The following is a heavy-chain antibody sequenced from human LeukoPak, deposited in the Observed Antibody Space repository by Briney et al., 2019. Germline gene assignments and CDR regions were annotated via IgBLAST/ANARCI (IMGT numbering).Heavy chain of an antibody. Sequence: QPGGSLRLSCAASGFTFSIYGMHWVRQAPGKGLEWVAVIWNDGSNKYYADSVKGRLTISRDNSKNTLYLQMNSLRAEDSAVYSCARASGPFDYWGQGTLVTVSS. CDR3: ARASGPFDY. D-gene: IGHD3-10*01. J-gene: IGHJ4*02. V-gene: IGHV3-33*01. CDR1: GFTFSIYG. CDR2: IWNDGSNK.